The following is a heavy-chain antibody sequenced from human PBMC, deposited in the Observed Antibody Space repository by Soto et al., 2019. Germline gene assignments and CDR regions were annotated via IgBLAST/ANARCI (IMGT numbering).Heavy chain of an antibody. CDR3: ARLRLSAPPSVAFDI. J-gene: IGHJ3*02. Sequence: SETLSLTCTVSGGSISNSRYYWAWIRQPPGKGLEWIGSIYHTGNTYYNPSLRSRVTISVDTSKNQFSLKLNSVTAADTAVYYCARLRLSAPPSVAFDIWGQGTLVTVSS. CDR1: GGSISNSRYY. CDR2: IYHTGNT. D-gene: IGHD3-16*02. V-gene: IGHV4-39*01.